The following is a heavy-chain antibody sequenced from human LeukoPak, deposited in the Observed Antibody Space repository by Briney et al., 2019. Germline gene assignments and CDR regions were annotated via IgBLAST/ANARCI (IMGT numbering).Heavy chain of an antibody. Sequence: ASVKVSCTASGYTFTSYYTHWVRQAPGQGLEWMGIINPSGGSTNYAQKFQGRVTITADESTSTAYMELSSLRSEDTAVYYCARSPPYSSGWYGEFDYWGQGTLVTVSS. CDR3: ARSPPYSSGWYGEFDY. J-gene: IGHJ4*02. D-gene: IGHD6-19*01. V-gene: IGHV1-46*01. CDR1: GYTFTSYY. CDR2: INPSGGST.